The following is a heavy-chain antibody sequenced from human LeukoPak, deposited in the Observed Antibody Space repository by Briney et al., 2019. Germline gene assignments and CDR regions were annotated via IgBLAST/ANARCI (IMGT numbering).Heavy chain of an antibody. CDR3: ARRGPYSSSWVYYYYYMDV. J-gene: IGHJ6*03. D-gene: IGHD6-13*01. V-gene: IGHV4-59*01. Sequence: SETLSLTCTVSGGSISSYYWSWIRQPPGKGLEWIGYIYYSGSTNYNPSLKSRVTISVDTSKNQFSLKLRSVTAADTAVYYCARRGPYSSSWVYYYYYMDVWGKGTTVTISS. CDR2: IYYSGST. CDR1: GGSISSYY.